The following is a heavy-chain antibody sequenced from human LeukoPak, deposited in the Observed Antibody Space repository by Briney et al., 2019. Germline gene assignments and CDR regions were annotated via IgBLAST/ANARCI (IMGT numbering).Heavy chain of an antibody. CDR1: GYTFTSNY. CDR3: AREAIVVVPAAAYNLDY. CDR2: INPSGGST. Sequence: EASVNVSCKASGYTFTSNYIHWVRQAPGQGLEWMGIINPSGGSTSYAQKFQGRVTMTRDTSTSTVYMELSSLRSEDTAVYYCAREAIVVVPAAAYNLDYWGQGTLVTVSS. J-gene: IGHJ4*02. V-gene: IGHV1-46*01. D-gene: IGHD2-2*01.